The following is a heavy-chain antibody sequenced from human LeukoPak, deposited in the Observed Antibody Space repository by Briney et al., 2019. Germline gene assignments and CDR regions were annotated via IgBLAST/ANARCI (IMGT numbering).Heavy chain of an antibody. J-gene: IGHJ4*02. CDR3: ARHFTMVPGVPGAFDY. D-gene: IGHD3-10*01. Sequence: GESLKISCKSSGYSFTSYWIGWVRQMPGKGLEWMGIIYPGDSDTRYSPSFQGQVTISADKSISTAYLQWSSLKASDTAMYYCARHFTMVPGVPGAFDYWGQGTLVTVSS. CDR2: IYPGDSDT. CDR1: GYSFTSYW. V-gene: IGHV5-51*01.